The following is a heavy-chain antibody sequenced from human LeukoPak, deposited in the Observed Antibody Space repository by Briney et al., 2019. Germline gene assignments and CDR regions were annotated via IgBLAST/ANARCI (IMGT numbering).Heavy chain of an antibody. J-gene: IGHJ4*02. V-gene: IGHV3-48*04. CDR1: GFTFSSYS. CDR3: AREYYDILTGYYVDY. Sequence: AGGSLRLSCAAPGFTFSSYSMNWVRQASGKGLEWVSYISSSSSTIYYADSVKGRFTISRDNAKNSLYLQMNSLRAEDTAVYYCAREYYDILTGYYVDYWGQGTLVTVSS. CDR2: ISSSSSTI. D-gene: IGHD3-9*01.